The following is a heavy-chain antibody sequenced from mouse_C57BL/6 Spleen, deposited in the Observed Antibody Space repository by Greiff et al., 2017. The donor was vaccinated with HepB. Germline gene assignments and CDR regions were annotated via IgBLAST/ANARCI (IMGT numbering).Heavy chain of an antibody. D-gene: IGHD2-4*01. CDR1: GFTFSDYG. V-gene: IGHV5-17*01. CDR2: ISSGSSTI. Sequence: EVNLVESGGGLVKPGGSLKLSCAASGFTFSDYGMHWVRQAPEKGLEWVAYISSGSSTIYYADTVKGRFTISRDNAKNTLFLQMTSLRSEDTAMYYCARIYYDYDVGVFAYWGQGTLVTVSA. J-gene: IGHJ3*01. CDR3: ARIYYDYDVGVFAY.